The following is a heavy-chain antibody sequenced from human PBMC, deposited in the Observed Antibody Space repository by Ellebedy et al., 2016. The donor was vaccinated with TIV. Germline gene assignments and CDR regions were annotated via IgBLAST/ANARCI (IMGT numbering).Heavy chain of an antibody. CDR2: IIPILGIA. Sequence: AASVKVSCKASGGTFSRHVISWVRQAPGQGLEWMGRIIPILGIANYAQKFQGRVTITADKSTSTAYMELSSLRSEDTAVYYCARDRDYGTFDYWGQGTLVTVSS. D-gene: IGHD4-17*01. CDR1: GGTFSRHV. J-gene: IGHJ4*02. CDR3: ARDRDYGTFDY. V-gene: IGHV1-69*04.